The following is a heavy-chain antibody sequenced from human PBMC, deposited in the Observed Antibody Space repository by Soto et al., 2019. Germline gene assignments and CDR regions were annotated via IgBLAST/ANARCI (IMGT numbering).Heavy chain of an antibody. D-gene: IGHD3-22*01. J-gene: IGHJ4*02. Sequence: SETLSLTCTVSGGSISSSSYYWGWIRQPPGKGLEWIGNIYYSGSTYYNPSLKSRVTISVDTSKNQFSLNLSSVTAADTAVYYCARHRYYYGSSGTNFDYWGQGTLVTVSS. CDR2: IYYSGST. V-gene: IGHV4-39*01. CDR3: ARHRYYYGSSGTNFDY. CDR1: GGSISSSSYY.